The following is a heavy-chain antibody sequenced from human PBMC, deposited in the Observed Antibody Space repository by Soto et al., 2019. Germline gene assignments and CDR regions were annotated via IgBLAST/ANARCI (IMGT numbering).Heavy chain of an antibody. CDR2: IYSDDNT. V-gene: IGHV3-53*01. D-gene: IGHD4-17*01. Sequence: GGSLRLSCAASGITATNGHMNWVRQAPGKGLEWVSVIYSDDNTTYSDAVKGRFTISRDTSKNTVYLQMNRLRAEDTAVYYCARDWNGDKYFDFWDQGSLVTVSS. J-gene: IGHJ4*02. CDR3: ARDWNGDKYFDF. CDR1: GITATNGH.